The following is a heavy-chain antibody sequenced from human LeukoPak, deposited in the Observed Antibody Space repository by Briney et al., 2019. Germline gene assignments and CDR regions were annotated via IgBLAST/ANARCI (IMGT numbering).Heavy chain of an antibody. CDR3: ARDYWPYSYGSAEYFQH. V-gene: IGHV1-18*01. CDR1: AYTFTSYG. CDR2: ISAYNGNT. D-gene: IGHD5-18*01. J-gene: IGHJ1*01. Sequence: EASVRVSCTASAYTFTSYGISWVRQAPGQGLEWMGWISAYNGNTNYAQKLQGRVTMTTDTSTSTAYMELRSLRSDDTAVYYCARDYWPYSYGSAEYFQHWGQGTLVTVPS.